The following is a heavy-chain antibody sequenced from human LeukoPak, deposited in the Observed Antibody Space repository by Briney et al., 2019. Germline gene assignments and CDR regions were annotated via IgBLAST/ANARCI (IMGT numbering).Heavy chain of an antibody. Sequence: PGGSLRLSCAASGFTFSSYGMHWVRQAPGKGLEWVAVIWYDGSNKYYADSVKGRFTISRDNSKDTLYLQMNSLRAEDTAVYYCARPLSPVLYYYYGMDVWGQGTTVTVSS. V-gene: IGHV3-33*01. CDR1: GFTFSSYG. D-gene: IGHD3-16*01. CDR3: ARPLSPVLYYYYGMDV. CDR2: IWYDGSNK. J-gene: IGHJ6*02.